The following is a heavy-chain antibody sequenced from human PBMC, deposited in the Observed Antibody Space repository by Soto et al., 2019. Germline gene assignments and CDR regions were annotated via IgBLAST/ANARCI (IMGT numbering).Heavy chain of an antibody. CDR2: IYNSGSP. J-gene: IGHJ4*01. Sequence: SETLSLTCTVSGDSISSYYWSWIRQPPGKGLEWIGYIYNSGSPHYNPSLKSRVAMSGDTSKNQFSLNLNSVTAADTAVYYCARGSGGTVDHWAQGTLVTVSS. V-gene: IGHV4-59*01. D-gene: IGHD6-13*01. CDR3: ARGSGGTVDH. CDR1: GDSISSYY.